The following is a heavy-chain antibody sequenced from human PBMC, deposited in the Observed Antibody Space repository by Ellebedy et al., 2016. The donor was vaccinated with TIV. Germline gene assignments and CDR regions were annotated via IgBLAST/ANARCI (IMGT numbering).Heavy chain of an antibody. CDR3: ATSITMVRGGMDV. D-gene: IGHD3-10*01. Sequence: MPSETLSLTCTVSGGSISSYYWSWIRQPPGKGLEWIGYVYYSGSTNYNPSLKRRVTISVDTSKNQFSLKLSSVTAADTAVYYCATSITMVRGGMDVWGQGTTVTVSS. CDR2: VYYSGST. V-gene: IGHV4-59*01. CDR1: GGSISSYY. J-gene: IGHJ6*02.